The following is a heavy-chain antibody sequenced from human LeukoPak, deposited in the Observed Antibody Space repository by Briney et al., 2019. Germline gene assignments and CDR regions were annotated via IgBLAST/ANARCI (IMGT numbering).Heavy chain of an antibody. CDR3: ARESVRVAATYYYYYMDV. V-gene: IGHV3-30*04. J-gene: IGHJ6*03. CDR1: GFTFSSYA. Sequence: HPGGSLRLSCAASGFTFSSYAMSWVRQAPGKGLEWVAVISYDGSNKYYADSVKGRFTISRDNSKNTLYLQMNSLRAEDTAVYYCARESVRVAATYYYYYMDVWGKGTTVTVSS. CDR2: ISYDGSNK. D-gene: IGHD2-15*01.